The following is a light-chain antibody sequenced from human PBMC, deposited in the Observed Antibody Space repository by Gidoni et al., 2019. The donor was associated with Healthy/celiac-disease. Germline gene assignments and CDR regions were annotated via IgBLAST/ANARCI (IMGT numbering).Light chain of an antibody. V-gene: IGKV3-15*01. Sequence: EIVMTQSPATRSVSPGERATLSSRASQCVSSNLAWSQQKPGQAPRLLIYGASTRATGIPARFSGSGSGTEFTLTISSLQSEDFAVYYGQQYNNWPPEAFGQGTKVEIK. J-gene: IGKJ1*01. CDR1: QCVSSN. CDR3: QQYNNWPPEA. CDR2: GAS.